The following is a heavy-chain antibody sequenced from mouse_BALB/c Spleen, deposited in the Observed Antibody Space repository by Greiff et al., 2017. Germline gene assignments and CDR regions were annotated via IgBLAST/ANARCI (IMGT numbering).Heavy chain of an antibody. D-gene: IGHD1-1*01. Sequence: EVKLQESGPGLVKPSQSLSLTCSVTGYSITSGYYWNWIRQFPGNKLEWMGYISYDGSNNYNPSLKNRISITRDTSKNQFFLKLNSVTTEDTATYYCARGGTTVVATDFDYWGQGTTLTVSS. J-gene: IGHJ2*01. CDR3: ARGGTTVVATDFDY. V-gene: IGHV3-6*02. CDR1: GYSITSGYY. CDR2: ISYDGSN.